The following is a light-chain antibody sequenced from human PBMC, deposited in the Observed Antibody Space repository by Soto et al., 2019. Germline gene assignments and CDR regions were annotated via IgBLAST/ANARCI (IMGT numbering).Light chain of an antibody. CDR1: SSDVGGYKY. CDR3: ISYTSSSTLEV. J-gene: IGLJ2*01. V-gene: IGLV2-14*01. Sequence: QSVLTQPASVSGSPGQSITISCTGTSSDVGGYKYVSWYQQHPGKAPKLLINDVSNRPSGVSNRFSGSKSGKTASLTISGLQAEDEADYYCISYTSSSTLEVFGGGTKLTVL. CDR2: DVS.